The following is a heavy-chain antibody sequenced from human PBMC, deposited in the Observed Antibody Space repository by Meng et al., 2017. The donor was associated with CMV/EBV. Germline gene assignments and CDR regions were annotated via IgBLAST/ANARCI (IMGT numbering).Heavy chain of an antibody. J-gene: IGHJ6*02. V-gene: IGHV1-2*02. CDR1: GYTFTGYY. Sequence: ASVKVSCKASGYTFTGYYMHWVRQAPGQGLEWMGWINPNSGGTNYAQKFQGRVTMTRDTSISTAYMELSRLRSDDTAVYYCARDQLPVVPAASGYYYYGMDVWGQGTTVTVSS. CDR3: ARDQLPVVPAASGYYYYGMDV. CDR2: INPNSGGT. D-gene: IGHD2-2*01.